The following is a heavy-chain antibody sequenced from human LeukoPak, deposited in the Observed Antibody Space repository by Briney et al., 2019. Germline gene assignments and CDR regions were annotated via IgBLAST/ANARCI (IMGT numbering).Heavy chain of an antibody. CDR2: ISSSSKYI. CDR3: TTDANAYYDFWSGSTGSDY. Sequence: KPGGSLRLSCAASGFTFSDYSMNWVRQAPGKGLEWVSSISSSSKYIYYADSVKGRFTISRDNAKNSLYLQMNSLKTEDTAVYYCTTDANAYYDFWSGSTGSDYWGQGTLVTVSS. J-gene: IGHJ4*02. V-gene: IGHV3-21*03. CDR1: GFTFSDYS. D-gene: IGHD3-3*01.